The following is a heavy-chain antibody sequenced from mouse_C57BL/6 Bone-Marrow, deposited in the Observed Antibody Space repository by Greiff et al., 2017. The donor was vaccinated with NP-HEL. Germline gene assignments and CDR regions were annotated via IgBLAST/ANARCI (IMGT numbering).Heavy chain of an antibody. CDR2: IYPGNSDT. Sequence: VQLKQSGTVLARPGASVKMSCKTSGYTFTSYWMHWVKQRPGQGLEWIGAIYPGNSDTSYNQKFTGTANLTAVTSDSTVYKELSSLTNEDSAVYYCTRWGYYGSSYLAWLDYWGQGTRVTVSA. CDR1: GYTFTSYW. D-gene: IGHD1-1*01. J-gene: IGHJ3*01. V-gene: IGHV1-5*01. CDR3: TRWGYYGSSYLAWLDY.